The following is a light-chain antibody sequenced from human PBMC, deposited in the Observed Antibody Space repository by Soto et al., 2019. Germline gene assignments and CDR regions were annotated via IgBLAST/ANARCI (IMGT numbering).Light chain of an antibody. Sequence: IVLTQSPGTLSLSPGERTTLSCRASQSISRYLAWYQQKPGQGPRLLIYGASSRATGTPDRFSGSGSGTDVTLTINRLEPADFALYYCQQYGSSPPTFGQGTKVEIK. CDR1: QSISRY. J-gene: IGKJ1*01. CDR3: QQYGSSPPT. V-gene: IGKV3-20*01. CDR2: GAS.